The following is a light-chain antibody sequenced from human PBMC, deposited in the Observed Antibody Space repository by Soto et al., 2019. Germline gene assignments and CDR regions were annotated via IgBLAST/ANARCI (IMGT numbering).Light chain of an antibody. J-gene: IGKJ2*01. CDR1: QSVSSSY. CDR2: GAS. V-gene: IGKV3-20*01. Sequence: EIVLTQSPGTLSLSPGERATLSCRARQSVSSSYLAWYQQKPGQGPRLLIYGASSRATGTPDRFSGSGSGTGFNLTIRRLEPEDFAVYYCQQYGSSPYTFGPATKLEIK. CDR3: QQYGSSPYT.